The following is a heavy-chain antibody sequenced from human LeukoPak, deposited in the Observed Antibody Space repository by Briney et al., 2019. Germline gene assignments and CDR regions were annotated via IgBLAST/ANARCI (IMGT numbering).Heavy chain of an antibody. CDR3: ARVRYYASYFDY. V-gene: IGHV4-30-4*01. CDR1: GGSISSGDYY. Sequence: SETLSLTCTVSGGSISSGDYYWSWIRQPPGKGLEWIGYIYYSGSTYYNPSLKSRVTISVDTSKNQFPLKLSSVTAADTAVYYCARVRYYASYFDYWGQGTLVTVSS. CDR2: IYYSGST. D-gene: IGHD3-10*01. J-gene: IGHJ4*02.